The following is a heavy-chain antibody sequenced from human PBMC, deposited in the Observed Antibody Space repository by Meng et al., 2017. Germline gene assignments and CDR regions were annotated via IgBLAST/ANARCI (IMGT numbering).Heavy chain of an antibody. V-gene: IGHV3-66*02. J-gene: IGHJ5*02. Sequence: GESLKISCAASGFTVSSNYMSWVRQAPGKGLEWVSVIYSGGSTYYADSVEGRFTISRDNSKNTLYLQMNSLRAEDTAVYYCARGAPSTYYYGSGAWDWFDPWGQGTLVTVSS. CDR1: GFTVSSNY. D-gene: IGHD3-10*01. CDR2: IYSGGST. CDR3: ARGAPSTYYYGSGAWDWFDP.